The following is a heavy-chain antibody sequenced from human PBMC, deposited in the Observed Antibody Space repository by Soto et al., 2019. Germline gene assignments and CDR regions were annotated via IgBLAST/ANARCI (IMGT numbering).Heavy chain of an antibody. Sequence: GGSLRLSCAASGFTVSSNYMSWVRQAPGKGVEWVSVIYSSGSTYYTDSVKGRFTISRDNSKNTLYLQMNSLGVEDTAVYYCARDLPLDVWGQGTTVTVSS. CDR1: GFTVSSNY. V-gene: IGHV3-53*01. CDR3: ARDLPLDV. CDR2: IYSSGST. J-gene: IGHJ6*02.